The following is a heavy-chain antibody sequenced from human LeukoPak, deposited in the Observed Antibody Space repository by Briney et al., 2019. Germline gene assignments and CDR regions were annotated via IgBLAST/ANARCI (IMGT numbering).Heavy chain of an antibody. D-gene: IGHD1-26*01. V-gene: IGHV3-74*01. CDR3: IGSGGWPGY. CDR1: GFTFSSYW. CDR2: IASDGST. J-gene: IGHJ4*02. Sequence: SEGSLRLSCAASGFTFSSYWMHWVRQAPGKGLVWVSRIASDGSTVYADSVKGRFTISRDNAKDTVYLQMNSLRVEDTAVYYCIGSGGWPGYWGQGTLVTVSS.